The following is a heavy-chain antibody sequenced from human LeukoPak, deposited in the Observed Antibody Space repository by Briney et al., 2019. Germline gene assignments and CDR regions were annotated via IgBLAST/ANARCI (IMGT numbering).Heavy chain of an antibody. CDR1: GFTFSAYE. Sequence: GGSLRLSCAASGFTFSAYEMNWVRQAPGKGLEWVSYISSSGSTIYYADSVKGRFTISRDNAKNSLYLQMNSLRAEDTAIYYCARDGDLTPAVPFDYWGQGTLVTVSS. V-gene: IGHV3-48*03. CDR3: ARDGDLTPAVPFDY. CDR2: ISSSGSTI. D-gene: IGHD6-25*01. J-gene: IGHJ4*02.